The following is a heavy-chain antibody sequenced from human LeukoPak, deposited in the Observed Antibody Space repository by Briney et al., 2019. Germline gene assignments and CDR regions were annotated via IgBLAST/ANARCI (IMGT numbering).Heavy chain of an antibody. Sequence: PGGSLRLSCAASGFTVSSNYMSWVRQAPGKGLEWVSVIYSGGSTYYADSVKGRFTISRHNSKNTLYLQMNSLRAEDTAVYYCARGGPRGGGTLLNYFDNWGQGMLVTVSS. V-gene: IGHV3-53*04. D-gene: IGHD4-23*01. CDR3: ARGGPRGGGTLLNYFDN. CDR1: GFTVSSNY. J-gene: IGHJ4*02. CDR2: IYSGGST.